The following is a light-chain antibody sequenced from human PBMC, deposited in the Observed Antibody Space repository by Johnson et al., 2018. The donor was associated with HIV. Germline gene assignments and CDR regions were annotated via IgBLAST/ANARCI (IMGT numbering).Light chain of an antibody. Sequence: QSVLTQPPSVSAAPGQKVTISCSGSSSKIGNKYVSWYQQFPGTAPKVLIYDNSKRPSGIPDRFSGSKSGASATLGITGLQTGDEADYYCGTWDSSLSAGVVGTGTTVTVL. CDR3: GTWDSSLSAGV. V-gene: IGLV1-51*01. CDR1: SSKIGNKY. CDR2: DNS. J-gene: IGLJ1*01.